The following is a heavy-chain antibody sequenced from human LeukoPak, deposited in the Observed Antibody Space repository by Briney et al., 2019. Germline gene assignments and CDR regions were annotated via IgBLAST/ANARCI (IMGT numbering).Heavy chain of an antibody. CDR2: IYYSGST. CDR3: ARQSRVDYYGSGSYYNKTLDY. CDR1: GGSISSSSYY. V-gene: IGHV4-39*01. J-gene: IGHJ4*02. Sequence: SETLSLTCTVSGGSISSSSYYWGWIRQPPGKGLEWIVSIYYSGSTYYNPSLKSRVTISVYTSKNQFSLKLSSVTAADTAVYYCARQSRVDYYGSGSYYNKTLDYWGQGTLVTVSS. D-gene: IGHD3-10*01.